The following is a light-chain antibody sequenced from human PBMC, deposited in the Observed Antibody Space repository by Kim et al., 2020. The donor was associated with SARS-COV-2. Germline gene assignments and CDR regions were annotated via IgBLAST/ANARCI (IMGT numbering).Light chain of an antibody. CDR2: GAS. J-gene: IGKJ4*01. V-gene: IGKV3-20*01. CDR1: EIITSRY. Sequence: TLTLSPGERSTPSCRASEIITSRYLAWYQQRPGQAPRLLIYGASSRATGIPDRFSGSGSGTDFTLTISRLEPEDFAMYYCQQFLTFGGGTKVDIK. CDR3: QQFLT.